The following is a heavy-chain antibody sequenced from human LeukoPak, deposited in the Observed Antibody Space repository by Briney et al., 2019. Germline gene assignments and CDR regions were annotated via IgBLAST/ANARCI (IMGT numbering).Heavy chain of an antibody. J-gene: IGHJ5*01. V-gene: IGHV3-30*02. CDR2: IRIDGSYE. Sequence: GGSPRLSCAPSGFSSSDYGMRWVRPAPGEGGGWGAFIRIDGSYEYYTDSVKGRFTISRDNSRNALFLQMNSLRAEDTAVYYCAKGGSPSHNWFNSWGQGTLVTVSS. CDR1: GFSSSDYG. D-gene: IGHD2-15*01. CDR3: AKGGSPSHNWFNS.